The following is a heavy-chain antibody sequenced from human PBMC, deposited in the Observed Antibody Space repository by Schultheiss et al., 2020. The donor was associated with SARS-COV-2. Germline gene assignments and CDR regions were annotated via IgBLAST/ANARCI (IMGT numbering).Heavy chain of an antibody. Sequence: SQTLSLTCAVSGYSISSGYYWGWIRQPPGKGLEWIGSIYHSGSTYYSPSLRSRVTISLDTSKNQFSLNLNSVTAADTAVYYCARVVTGTSDYDYWGQGTLVTVSS. J-gene: IGHJ4*02. CDR2: IYHSGST. V-gene: IGHV4-38-2*01. CDR1: GYSISSGYY. D-gene: IGHD1-7*01. CDR3: ARVVTGTSDYDY.